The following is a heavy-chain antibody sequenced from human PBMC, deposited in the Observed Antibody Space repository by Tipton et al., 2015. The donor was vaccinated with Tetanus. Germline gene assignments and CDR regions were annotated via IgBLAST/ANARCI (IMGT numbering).Heavy chain of an antibody. Sequence: TLSLTCTVTGASVSSDGYYWSWVRQPPGQRPEWIGYIYHTGPANYNPSLKSRVTISVDTSKNQFSLSLTSVTAADTAVYYCARDAIFDPWGLGILVIVSS. J-gene: IGHJ5*02. CDR1: GASVSSDGYY. CDR3: ARDAIFDP. V-gene: IGHV4-61*08. CDR2: IYHTGPA.